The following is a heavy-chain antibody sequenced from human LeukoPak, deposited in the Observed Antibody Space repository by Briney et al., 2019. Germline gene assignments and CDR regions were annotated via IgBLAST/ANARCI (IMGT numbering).Heavy chain of an antibody. V-gene: IGHV3-21*01. J-gene: IGHJ4*02. D-gene: IGHD6-13*01. CDR2: ISSSSSYI. CDR3: ARAPGYRNFLDY. Sequence: GGSLRLSCAASGFTFSSYGMNWVRQAPGKGLEWVSFISSSSSYIYYADSVKGRFTISRGNAKNLLYLQMNSLRAEDTAVYYCARAPGYRNFLDYWGQGTLVTVSS. CDR1: GFTFSSYG.